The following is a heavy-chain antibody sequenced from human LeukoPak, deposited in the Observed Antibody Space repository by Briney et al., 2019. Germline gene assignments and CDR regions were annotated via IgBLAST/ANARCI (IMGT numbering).Heavy chain of an antibody. Sequence: KSSETLSLICTVSGGSISSYYWSWIRQPPGKGLEWTGYIYYSGSTNYNPSLKSRVTISVDTSKNQFSLKLSSVTAADTAVYYCVRVVALGAAGYYFDYWGQGSLVTVSS. CDR3: VRVVALGAAGYYFDY. V-gene: IGHV4-59*01. J-gene: IGHJ4*02. D-gene: IGHD6-13*01. CDR1: GGSISSYY. CDR2: IYYSGST.